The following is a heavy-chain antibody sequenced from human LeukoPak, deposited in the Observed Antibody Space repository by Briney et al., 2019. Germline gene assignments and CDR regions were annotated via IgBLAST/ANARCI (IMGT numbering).Heavy chain of an antibody. CDR2: ISYDGSNK. Sequence: PGGSLRLSCAASGFTFSSYGMHWGRQAPGKGLEWVAVISYDGSNKYYADSAKGRFTISRDNSKNTLYLQMNSLRAEDTAVYYCAREGGYGDYWGQGTLVTVSS. J-gene: IGHJ4*02. CDR1: GFTFSSYG. V-gene: IGHV3-30*19. D-gene: IGHD5-12*01. CDR3: AREGGYGDY.